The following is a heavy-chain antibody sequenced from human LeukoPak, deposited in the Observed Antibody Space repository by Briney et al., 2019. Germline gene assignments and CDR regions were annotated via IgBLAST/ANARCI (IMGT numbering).Heavy chain of an antibody. Sequence: ASVKVSCKASGYTFTSYHIDWVRQAPGQGLEWMGWISAYNGNTNYAQKLQGRVTMTTDTSRSTAYMELRSLRSDDTAVYYCARDVERAVRGGYYYYGMDVWGQGTTVTVSS. D-gene: IGHD3-10*01. CDR1: GYTFTSYH. CDR3: ARDVERAVRGGYYYYGMDV. CDR2: ISAYNGNT. J-gene: IGHJ6*02. V-gene: IGHV1-18*01.